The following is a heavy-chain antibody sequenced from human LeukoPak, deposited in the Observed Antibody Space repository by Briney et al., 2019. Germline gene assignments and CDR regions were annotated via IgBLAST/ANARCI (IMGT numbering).Heavy chain of an antibody. V-gene: IGHV3-48*04. J-gene: IGHJ4*02. CDR2: ISSSGSTI. CDR3: ARGTKKFLWFGESQDY. D-gene: IGHD3-10*01. CDR1: GFTFSSYS. Sequence: GGSLRLSCAASGFTFSSYSMNWVRQAPGKGLEWVSYISSSGSTIYYADSVKGRFTISRDNAKNSLYLQMNSLRAEDTAVYYCARGTKKFLWFGESQDYWGQGTLVTVSS.